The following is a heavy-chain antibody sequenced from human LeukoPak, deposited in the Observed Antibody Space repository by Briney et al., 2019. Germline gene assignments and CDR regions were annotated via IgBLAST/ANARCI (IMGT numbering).Heavy chain of an antibody. J-gene: IGHJ6*02. Sequence: GASVKVSCKASGGTFSSYAISWVRQAPGQGLEWMGGIIPIFGTANYAQKFQGRVTITADESTSTAYMELSSLRSEDTAVYYCARDRYSSSWYGNYYYYGMDVWGQGTTVTVSS. CDR3: ARDRYSSSWYGNYYYYGMDV. D-gene: IGHD6-13*01. V-gene: IGHV1-69*13. CDR2: IIPIFGTA. CDR1: GGTFSSYA.